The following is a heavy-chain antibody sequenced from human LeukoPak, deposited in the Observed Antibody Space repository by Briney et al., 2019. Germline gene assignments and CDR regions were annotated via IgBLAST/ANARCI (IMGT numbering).Heavy chain of an antibody. CDR2: IYYSGST. Sequence: KASETLSLTCTVSGGSISSYYWSWIRPPPGKGLEWIGYIYYSGSTDYNPSLKSRVTISVDTSKNQFSLKLSSVTAADTAVYYCARDMGTSDFWSGYRASYYFDYWGQGTLVTVSS. V-gene: IGHV4-59*01. CDR1: GGSISSYY. J-gene: IGHJ4*02. D-gene: IGHD3-3*01. CDR3: ARDMGTSDFWSGYRASYYFDY.